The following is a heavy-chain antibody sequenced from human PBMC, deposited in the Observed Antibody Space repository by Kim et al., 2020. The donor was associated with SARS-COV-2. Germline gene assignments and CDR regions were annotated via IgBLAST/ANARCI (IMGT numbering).Heavy chain of an antibody. J-gene: IGHJ6*02. Sequence: SETLSLTCTVSGGSISSYYWSWIRQPAGKGLEWIGRIYTSGSTNYNPSLKSRVTMSVDTSKNQFSLKLSSVTAADTAVYYCARDSYSSSSGCYYYYYYGMDVWGQGTTVTVSS. CDR3: ARDSYSSSSGCYYYYYYGMDV. CDR2: IYTSGST. D-gene: IGHD6-6*01. V-gene: IGHV4-4*07. CDR1: GGSISSYY.